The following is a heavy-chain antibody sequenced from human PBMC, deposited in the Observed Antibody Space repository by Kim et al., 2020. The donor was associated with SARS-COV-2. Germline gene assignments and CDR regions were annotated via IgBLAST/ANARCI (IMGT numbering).Heavy chain of an antibody. CDR2: FYYSGST. CDR1: GASISMGAYY. V-gene: IGHV4-31*03. J-gene: IGHJ3*02. Sequence: SETLSLTCTVSGASISMGAYYWSWIRQPPGKGLEWIGYFYYSGSTFYNPSLKSRVTISVDTSTNQFSLKVNSVTAADTAVYYCARAYVLGWFGESPDTFDIWGQGTMVTVSS. CDR3: ARAYVLGWFGESPDTFDI. D-gene: IGHD3-10*01.